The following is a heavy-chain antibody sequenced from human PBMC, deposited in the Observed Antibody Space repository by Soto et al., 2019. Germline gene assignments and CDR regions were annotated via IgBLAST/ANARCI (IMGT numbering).Heavy chain of an antibody. Sequence: SETLSLTCSVPGGSIRSHNWSWIRQPPGKGLEWIGCMYYSAMTEYNPSLKSRVTISAGTSNNKVSLRLTSVTAADTAVYYCASLPTSYYYYYMDVWGKGTTVTVSS. CDR2: MYYSAMT. CDR3: ASLPTSYYYYYMDV. D-gene: IGHD2-2*01. CDR1: GGSIRSHN. V-gene: IGHV4-59*08. J-gene: IGHJ6*03.